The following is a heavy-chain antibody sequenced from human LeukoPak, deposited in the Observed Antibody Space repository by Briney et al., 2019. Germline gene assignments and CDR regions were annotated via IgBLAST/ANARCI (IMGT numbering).Heavy chain of an antibody. CDR1: GFTFSAYA. J-gene: IGHJ4*02. V-gene: IGHV3-30-3*01. CDR3: AKDSGSKLPGLFGATKDAFDY. CDR2: ISYDGNNE. D-gene: IGHD5-12*01. Sequence: PGRSLRLSCVASGFTFSAYAMHWVRQAPGKGLEWVAIISYDGNNEYYADSVKGRFSISRDNSKNTLYLQMNSLRPEDTAVYYCAKDSGSKLPGLFGATKDAFDYWGQGTLVTVSS.